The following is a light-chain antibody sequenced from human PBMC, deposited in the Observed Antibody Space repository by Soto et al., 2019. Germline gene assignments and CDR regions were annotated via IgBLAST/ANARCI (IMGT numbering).Light chain of an antibody. CDR3: QQYNNWPRT. J-gene: IGKJ2*01. CDR1: QSVSSN. V-gene: IGKV3-15*01. Sequence: IVMTQSPGTLSVSPGERATLSCRASQSVSSNLAWYQQKPGQAPRLLIFGASTRATGIPARFSGSGSGTEFTFTISSLQSEDFAVYYCQQYNNWPRTFGQGTKLEIK. CDR2: GAS.